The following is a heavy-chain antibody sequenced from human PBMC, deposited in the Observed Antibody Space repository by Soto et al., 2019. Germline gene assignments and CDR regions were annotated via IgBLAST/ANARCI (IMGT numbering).Heavy chain of an antibody. V-gene: IGHV3-23*01. CDR3: AKDNIAYYDFWSGYRPPYYFDY. Sequence: EVQLLESGGGLVQPGGSLRLSCAASGFTFSSYAMSWVRQAPGKGLEWVSAISGSGGSTYYADSVKGRFTISRDNSKNTLYLQMNSLRAEDTAVYYCAKDNIAYYDFWSGYRPPYYFDYWGQGTLVTVSS. J-gene: IGHJ4*02. D-gene: IGHD3-3*01. CDR2: ISGSGGST. CDR1: GFTFSSYA.